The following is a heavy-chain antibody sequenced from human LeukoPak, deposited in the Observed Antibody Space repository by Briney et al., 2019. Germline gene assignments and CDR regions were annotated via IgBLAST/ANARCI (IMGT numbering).Heavy chain of an antibody. V-gene: IGHV5-51*01. Sequence: GESLKISCQGSGYSFTSYRIGWVRQMSGKGLEWMGIIYPGDSDTRYSPSFQGQVTISADKSITTAYLQWSSLKASDTAIYYCARQLGVNTFDYWGQGTLVTVSS. CDR2: IYPGDSDT. CDR3: ARQLGVNTFDY. J-gene: IGHJ4*02. CDR1: GYSFTSYR. D-gene: IGHD3-22*01.